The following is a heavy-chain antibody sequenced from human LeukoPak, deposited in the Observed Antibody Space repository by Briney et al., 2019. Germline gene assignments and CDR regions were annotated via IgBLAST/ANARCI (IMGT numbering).Heavy chain of an antibody. V-gene: IGHV1-46*01. CDR2: INPSGGNT. D-gene: IGHD6-13*01. J-gene: IGHJ4*02. Sequence: ASVKVSCKASGYTFTSYYMHWVRQAPGRGLEWMGLINPSGGNTRYAQKFQGRVTMTRDTSTTTVYMELSSLRSEDTAVYYCARDAIAAAGSFDYWGQGTLVIVSS. CDR1: GYTFTSYY. CDR3: ARDAIAAAGSFDY.